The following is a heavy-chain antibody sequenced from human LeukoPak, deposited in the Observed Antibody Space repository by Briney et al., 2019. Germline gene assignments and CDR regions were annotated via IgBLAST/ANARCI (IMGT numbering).Heavy chain of an antibody. CDR1: GFNLSNYV. CDR2: ISTTGGTT. D-gene: IGHD2-2*01. Sequence: GGSLRLSCAASGFNLSNYVMNWVRQAPGKGLEWVSSISTTGGTTYYADSVKGRFTISRDNSKNTLFLQMNSLRAEDTAVYYCAKLRRYCSSTSCYSFDYRGQGNPVTVSS. CDR3: AKLRRYCSSTSCYSFDY. V-gene: IGHV3-23*01. J-gene: IGHJ4*02.